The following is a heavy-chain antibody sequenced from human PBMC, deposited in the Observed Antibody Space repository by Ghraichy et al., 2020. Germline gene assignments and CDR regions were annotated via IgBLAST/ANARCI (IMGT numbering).Heavy chain of an antibody. D-gene: IGHD3-10*01. CDR3: VRSSPSPLDP. V-gene: IGHV3-74*01. CDR2: IHVDGSDT. J-gene: IGHJ5*02. CDR1: GFSLSNYR. Sequence: GGSLRLSCVASGFSLSNYRMHWVRQAPGKGPEWVSRIHVDGSDTNYADFVEGRFTISRDDAKNTVFLQMTSLRVEDTAVYYCVRSSPSPLDPWGQGTLVTVSS.